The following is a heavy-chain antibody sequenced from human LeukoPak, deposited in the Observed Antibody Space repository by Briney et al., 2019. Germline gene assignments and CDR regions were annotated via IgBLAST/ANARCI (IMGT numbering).Heavy chain of an antibody. V-gene: IGHV3-21*01. CDR3: ARPLDTAYYFDY. Sequence: GGSLRLSCAASGFTFSTYNMNWVRQAPGKGLEWVSSISGSSSYIYYADSVKGRFSISRDNSKNTLYLQMNSLRAEDTAVYYCARPLDTAYYFDYWGQGTLVTVSS. J-gene: IGHJ4*02. D-gene: IGHD2-2*02. CDR1: GFTFSTYN. CDR2: ISGSSSYI.